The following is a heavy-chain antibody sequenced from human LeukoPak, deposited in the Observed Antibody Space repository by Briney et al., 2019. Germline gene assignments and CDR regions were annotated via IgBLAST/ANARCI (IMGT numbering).Heavy chain of an antibody. CDR1: GYGFTSYW. D-gene: IGHD2-21*02. Sequence: GESLKISCKSSGYGFTSYWIGWVRRMPGKGLEWMGIIYPGVSNTRYSPSFQGQVTISADKSISTAYLQWSSLKASDSAMYYCVQCGGDCYTSSHWGQGTLVTVSS. J-gene: IGHJ4*02. CDR3: VQCGGDCYTSSH. CDR2: IYPGVSNT. V-gene: IGHV5-51*01.